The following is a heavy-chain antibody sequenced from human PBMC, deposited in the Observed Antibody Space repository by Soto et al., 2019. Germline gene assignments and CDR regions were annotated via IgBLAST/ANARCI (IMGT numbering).Heavy chain of an antibody. Sequence: GGSLTLSRSASGFTFTRYSMSWVRQAPGKGLEWVSSISSTTNYIYYGDSMKGRFTISRDNAKNSLYLEMNSLRAEDTAVYYCARESEDLTSNFDYWGQGTLVTVSS. V-gene: IGHV3-21*06. CDR3: ARESEDLTSNFDY. CDR2: ISSTTNYI. CDR1: GFTFTRYS. J-gene: IGHJ4*02.